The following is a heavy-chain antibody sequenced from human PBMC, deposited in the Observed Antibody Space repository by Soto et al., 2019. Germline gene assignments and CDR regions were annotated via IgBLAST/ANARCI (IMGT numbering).Heavy chain of an antibody. CDR1: GFPFSSYG. D-gene: IGHD1-1*01. J-gene: IGHJ6*03. V-gene: IGHV3-33*01. CDR2: KWYDGSNK. CDR3: ARGSGTISFDYYYYMAV. Sequence: PGGSLGLSCAASGFPFSSYGMHWVRQAPGKGLEWVAVKWYDGSNKYYADSVKGRFTISRDNSKNTLYLQMNSLRAEDTAVYYCARGSGTISFDYYYYMAVWGKGTTATVSS.